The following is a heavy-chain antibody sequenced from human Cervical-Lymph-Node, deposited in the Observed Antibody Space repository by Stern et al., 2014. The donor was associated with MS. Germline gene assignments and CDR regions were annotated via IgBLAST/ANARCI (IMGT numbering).Heavy chain of an antibody. D-gene: IGHD3-9*01. J-gene: IGHJ4*02. CDR2: ISYDGSNK. Sequence: VQLVESGGGVVQPGRSLRLSCAASRFTFSKAAMQWVRQAPGKGLEWVAVISYDGSNKYYADSVKGRFTISRDNSKNTLYLQMNSLRVDDTAVYYCARDRYYDLLTDSPLIDYWGQGTLVTVSS. CDR3: ARDRYYDLLTDSPLIDY. CDR1: RFTFSKAA. V-gene: IGHV3-30*04.